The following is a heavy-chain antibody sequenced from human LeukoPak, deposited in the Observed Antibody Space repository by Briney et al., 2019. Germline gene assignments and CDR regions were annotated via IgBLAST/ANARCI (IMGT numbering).Heavy chain of an antibody. Sequence: GGSLRLSCAASGFTFSSYWMSWVRQAPGKGLEWVANIKQDGSEKYYVDSVKGRFTISRDNAKNSLYLQMSTLRAEDTAVYYCAKSWDAFDFWGQGTMVTVSS. V-gene: IGHV3-7*03. CDR3: AKSWDAFDF. CDR1: GFTFSSYW. D-gene: IGHD3-10*01. J-gene: IGHJ3*01. CDR2: IKQDGSEK.